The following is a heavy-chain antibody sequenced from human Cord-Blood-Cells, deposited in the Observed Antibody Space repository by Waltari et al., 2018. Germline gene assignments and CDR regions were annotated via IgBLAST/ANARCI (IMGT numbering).Heavy chain of an antibody. CDR2: INPNRGGT. CDR3: AREWGIAAAARRIWYFDL. V-gene: IGHV1-2*04. Sequence: QVQLVQSGAEVKKPGASVKVSCKASGYTFTGYYMHWVRQAPGQGLEWMGGINPNRGGTNYAQKFQGWVTMTRDTSISTAYMELSRLRADDTAVYYCAREWGIAAAARRIWYFDLWGRGTLVTVSS. D-gene: IGHD6-13*01. CDR1: GYTFTGYY. J-gene: IGHJ2*01.